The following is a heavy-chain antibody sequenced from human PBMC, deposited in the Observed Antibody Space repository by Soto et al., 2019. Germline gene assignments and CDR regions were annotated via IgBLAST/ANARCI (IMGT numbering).Heavy chain of an antibody. CDR2: IYYSGST. V-gene: IGHV4-59*01. J-gene: IGHJ6*02. CDR1: GGSLSSYY. D-gene: IGHD6-6*01. Sequence: SETLSLTCTVSGGSLSSYYWSWIRQPPGKGLEWIGYIYYSGSTNYNPSLKSRVTISVDTSKNQFSLKLSSVTAADTAVYYWARDHWGGEYSSSRYYYGMDVWGQGTTVTVSS. CDR3: ARDHWGGEYSSSRYYYGMDV.